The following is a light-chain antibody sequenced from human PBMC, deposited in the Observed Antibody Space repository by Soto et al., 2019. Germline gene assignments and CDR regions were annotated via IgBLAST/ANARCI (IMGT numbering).Light chain of an antibody. J-gene: IGLJ2*01. V-gene: IGLV2-23*02. CDR1: SSDVGSYNL. CDR2: EDS. Sequence: QSVLTQPASVSGSPGQSITISCTGNSSDVGSYNLVSWYQQHPGKAPKLMIYEDSKRPSGVSNRFSGSKSGNTASLTISGLQAEDEADYYCRSFAGSSTFVVFGGGTKLTVL. CDR3: RSFAGSSTFVV.